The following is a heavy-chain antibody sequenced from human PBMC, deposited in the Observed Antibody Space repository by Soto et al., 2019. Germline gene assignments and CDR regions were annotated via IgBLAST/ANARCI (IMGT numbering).Heavy chain of an antibody. CDR3: ARDIRGRESTHGGVDY. J-gene: IGHJ4*02. Sequence: SETLSLTCTVSGGSISSGGYYWSWIRQHPGKGLEWIGYIYYSGSTYYNPSLKSRVTISVDTSKNQFSLKLSSVTAADTAVYYCARDIRGRESTHGGVDYWGQGTLVTVSS. V-gene: IGHV4-31*03. D-gene: IGHD3-10*01. CDR2: IYYSGST. CDR1: GGSISSGGYY.